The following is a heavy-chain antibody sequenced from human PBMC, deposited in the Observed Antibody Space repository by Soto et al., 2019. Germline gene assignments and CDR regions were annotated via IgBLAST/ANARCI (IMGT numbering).Heavy chain of an antibody. V-gene: IGHV4-59*01. CDR2: IYYSGST. CDR1: GGAIIGYY. J-gene: IGHJ4*02. CDR3: AKTPSIYDHKDY. Sequence: SETLSLTCTVSGGAIIGYYCILIRQPPGKGLEWIGYIYYSGSTNYNPSLKSRVTISVDTSKNQFSLKLSSVTAADTAVYYCAKTPSIYDHKDYWGQGTLVTVSS. D-gene: IGHD3-22*01.